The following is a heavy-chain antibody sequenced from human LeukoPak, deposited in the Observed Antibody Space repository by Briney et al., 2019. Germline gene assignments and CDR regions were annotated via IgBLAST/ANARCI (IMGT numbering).Heavy chain of an antibody. CDR3: ARVGSSGWYFDL. J-gene: IGHJ2*01. D-gene: IGHD6-19*01. CDR2: INHSGST. Sequence: SETLSLTCAVYGGSFSGYYWSWIRQPPGKGLEWIGEINHSGSTNYNPSLKSRVTISVDTSKNQFSLKLSSVTAADTAVYYCARVGSSGWYFDLWGRGTLVTVSS. CDR1: GGSFSGYY. V-gene: IGHV4-34*01.